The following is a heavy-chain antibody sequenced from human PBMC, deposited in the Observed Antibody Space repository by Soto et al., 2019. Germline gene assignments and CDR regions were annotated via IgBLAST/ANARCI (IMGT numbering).Heavy chain of an antibody. CDR3: ARDLEDYYYDSSGYFGY. CDR1: GYTFTSYG. Sequence: ASVKVSCKASGYTFTSYGISWVLQAPGQGLEWMGWISAYNGNTNYAQKLQGRVTMTTDTSTSTAYMELRSLRSDDTAVYYCARDLEDYYYDSSGYFGYWGQGTLVTVSS. CDR2: ISAYNGNT. D-gene: IGHD3-22*01. J-gene: IGHJ4*02. V-gene: IGHV1-18*04.